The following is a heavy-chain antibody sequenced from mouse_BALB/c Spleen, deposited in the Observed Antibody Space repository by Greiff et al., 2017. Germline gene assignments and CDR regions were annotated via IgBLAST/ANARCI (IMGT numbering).Heavy chain of an antibody. CDR3: AREYEDYAMDY. CDR2: ISDGGSYT. V-gene: IGHV5-4*02. CDR1: GFTFSDYY. J-gene: IGHJ4*01. Sequence: EVQLVESGGGLVKPGGSLKLSCAASGFTFSDYYMYWVRQTPEKRLEWVATISDGGSYTYYPDSVKGRFTISRDNAKNNLYLQMSSLKSEDTAMYYCAREYEDYAMDYWGQGTSVTVSS. D-gene: IGHD2-14*01.